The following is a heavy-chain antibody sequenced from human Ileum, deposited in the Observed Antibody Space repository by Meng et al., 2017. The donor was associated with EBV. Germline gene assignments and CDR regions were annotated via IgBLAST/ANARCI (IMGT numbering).Heavy chain of an antibody. J-gene: IGHJ4*02. CDR2: IYYSGSP. CDR3: ARHSGYNQGY. CDR1: DGSISSSNW. D-gene: IGHD5-24*01. V-gene: IGHV4-4*02. Sequence: QGERQESGPGLVKTSGILALIFVDFDGSISSSNWWSWVRQPPGKGLEWIGQIYYSGSPSYNPSLKSRVTMSVDKSKNQVSLNLNSVTAADTALYYCARHSGYNQGYWGQGTLVTVSS.